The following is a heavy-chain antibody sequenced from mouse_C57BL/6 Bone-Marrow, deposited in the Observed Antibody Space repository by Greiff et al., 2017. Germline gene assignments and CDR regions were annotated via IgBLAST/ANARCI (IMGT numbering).Heavy chain of an antibody. Sequence: VQLQQPGAELVKPGASVKLSCKASGYTFTSYWMHWVKQRPGQGLEWIGMIHPNSGSTNYNEKFKSKATLTVDRSSSTAYMQLSSLTSEDSAVYYCHYDPPWFAYWGQGTLVTVSA. V-gene: IGHV1-64*01. CDR3: HYDPPWFAY. CDR1: GYTFTSYW. CDR2: IHPNSGST. D-gene: IGHD2-4*01. J-gene: IGHJ3*01.